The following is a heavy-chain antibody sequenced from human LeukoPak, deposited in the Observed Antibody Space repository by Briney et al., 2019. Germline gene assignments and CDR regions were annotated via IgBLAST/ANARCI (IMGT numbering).Heavy chain of an antibody. Sequence: NPGGSLRLSCAASGFTFSSYSINWVRQAPGKGLEWVSSISSSSSYIYYADSVKGRFTISRDNAKNSLYLQMNSLRAEDTAVYYCASFYDSSGYYYGRAGFFDYWGQGTLVTVSS. CDR1: GFTFSSYS. D-gene: IGHD3-22*01. V-gene: IGHV3-21*01. J-gene: IGHJ4*02. CDR2: ISSSSSYI. CDR3: ASFYDSSGYYYGRAGFFDY.